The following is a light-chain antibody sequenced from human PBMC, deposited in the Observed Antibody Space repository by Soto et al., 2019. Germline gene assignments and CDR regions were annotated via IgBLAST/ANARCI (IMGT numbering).Light chain of an antibody. J-gene: IGKJ5*01. Sequence: IVMTQSPATQSVSPGERATFSCWASQSVSSNLAWYQQKPGQAPRLLIYDASTRATGIPARFSGSGSGTDFTLTISGLQSEDFAVYSCQQYHNWPITFGQGTRLEIK. CDR1: QSVSSN. CDR2: DAS. V-gene: IGKV3D-15*01. CDR3: QQYHNWPIT.